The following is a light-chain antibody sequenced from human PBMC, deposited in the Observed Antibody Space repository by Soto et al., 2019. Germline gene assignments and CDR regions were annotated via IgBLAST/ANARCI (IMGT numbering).Light chain of an antibody. V-gene: IGLV2-11*01. Sequence: QSVLTQPRSVSGAPGQSVTISCTGISSDVGGYDYVSWYQQHPGKVPKLMIYDVSKRPSGVPDRFSGSKSGNTASLTISGLQAEDEADYYCCSYAGGLYVFGTGTKVTVL. CDR1: SSDVGGYDY. CDR2: DVS. J-gene: IGLJ1*01. CDR3: CSYAGGLYV.